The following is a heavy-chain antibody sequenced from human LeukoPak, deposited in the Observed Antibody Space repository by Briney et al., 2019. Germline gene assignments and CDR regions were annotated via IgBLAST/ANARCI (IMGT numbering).Heavy chain of an antibody. V-gene: IGHV4-59*08. CDR2: VYYSGIT. CDR1: GGSINNYY. CDR3: TRQLYDYYFDY. D-gene: IGHD3-3*01. Sequence: PSETLSLTCTVSGGSINNYYWSWLRQPQGKGLEWVGYVYYSGITNSNASLDSRATISVDTSKNPFYLKLTSVTDANAAVYFCTRQLYDYYFDYWGQGTLVTVSS. J-gene: IGHJ4*02.